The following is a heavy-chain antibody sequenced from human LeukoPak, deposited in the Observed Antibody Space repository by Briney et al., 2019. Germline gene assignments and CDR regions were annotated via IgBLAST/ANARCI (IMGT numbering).Heavy chain of an antibody. J-gene: IGHJ5*02. CDR1: GGSISSYY. V-gene: IGHV4-59*01. D-gene: IGHD3-3*01. CDR2: IYYSGST. Sequence: SSETLSLTCTVSGGSISSYYWSWIRQPPGKGLEWIGYIYYSGSTNYNPSLKSRVTISVDTSKNQFSLKLSSVTAADTAMYYCARDPGYDFWSGQKGWFDPWGQGTLVTVSS. CDR3: ARDPGYDFWSGQKGWFDP.